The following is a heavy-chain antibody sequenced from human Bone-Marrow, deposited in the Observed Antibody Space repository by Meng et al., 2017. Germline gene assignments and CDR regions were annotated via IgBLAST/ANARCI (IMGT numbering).Heavy chain of an antibody. CDR2: IKSKIDGGTT. V-gene: IGHV3-15*01. D-gene: IGHD2-2*01. CDR3: TKDNLSRAASGPYFDY. CDR1: GLTFSNAW. Sequence: GESLKISCAASGLTFSNAWMGWVRQAPGKGLEWVGRIKSKIDGGTTDYAAPAKGRFTISRDDSKNTLYLQMRSLKTEDTAVYYCTKDNLSRAASGPYFDYWGLGTLVTVSS. J-gene: IGHJ4*02.